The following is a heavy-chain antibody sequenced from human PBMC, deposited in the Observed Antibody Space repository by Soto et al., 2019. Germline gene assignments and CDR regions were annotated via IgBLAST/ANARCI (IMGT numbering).Heavy chain of an antibody. CDR3: VNRRWRGSYYFYFDY. CDR1: GFTFSSYA. CDR2: ISDSGGNT. J-gene: IGHJ4*02. D-gene: IGHD1-26*01. Sequence: EVQLLESGGGLVQPGGSLRLSCAASGFTFSSYAMSWVRQAPGKGLEWVSTISDSGGNTYYADSVKGRFTISRDNSKNTLYLQMNSLRAEDTAVYYCVNRRWRGSYYFYFDYWGQGTLVTVSS. V-gene: IGHV3-23*01.